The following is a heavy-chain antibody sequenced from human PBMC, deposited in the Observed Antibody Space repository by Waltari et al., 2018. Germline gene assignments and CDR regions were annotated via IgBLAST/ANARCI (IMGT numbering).Heavy chain of an antibody. J-gene: IGHJ6*02. CDR3: AREGDYYYYGMDV. V-gene: IGHV3-7*01. CDR2: IKQDGSEK. CDR1: GFTFSSYW. Sequence: EVQLVESGGGLVQPGGSLRLSCAASGFTFSSYWMSWVRQAPGKGLEWVANIKQDGSEKYYVDSVKGRFTISRDNAKNSLYLQMNSLRAEDTAVYYCAREGDYYYYGMDVWGQGTTVTVSS.